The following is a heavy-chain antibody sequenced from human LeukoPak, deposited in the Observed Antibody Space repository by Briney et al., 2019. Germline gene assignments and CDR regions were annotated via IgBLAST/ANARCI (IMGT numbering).Heavy chain of an antibody. D-gene: IGHD6-6*01. CDR1: GFTFSSYA. Sequence: PGGSLRLSCAASGFTFSSYAMSWVRQAPGKGLEWVSAISGSGGSTYYADSMKGRFTISRDNSKNTLYLQMNSLRAEDTAVYYCAKDVGQLVRQYYFDYWGQGTLVTVSS. CDR2: ISGSGGST. J-gene: IGHJ4*02. V-gene: IGHV3-23*01. CDR3: AKDVGQLVRQYYFDY.